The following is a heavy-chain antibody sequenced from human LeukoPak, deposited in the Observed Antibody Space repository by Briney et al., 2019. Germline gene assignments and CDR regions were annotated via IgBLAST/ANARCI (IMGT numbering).Heavy chain of an antibody. Sequence: GASVKVSCKASGYTFTGYYMHWVRQAPGQGLEWMGRINPNSGGTNYAQKFQGRVTMNRDTSISTAYMELSRPRSDDTAVYYCARDRYYDILTGYYSLWGQGTLVTVSS. J-gene: IGHJ4*02. D-gene: IGHD3-9*01. CDR1: GYTFTGYY. V-gene: IGHV1-2*06. CDR3: ARDRYYDILTGYYSL. CDR2: INPNSGGT.